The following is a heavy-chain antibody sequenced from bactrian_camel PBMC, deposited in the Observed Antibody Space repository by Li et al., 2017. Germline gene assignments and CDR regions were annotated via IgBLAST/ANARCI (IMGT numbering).Heavy chain of an antibody. Sequence: HVQLVESGGGSVQAGGSLTLSCKVSAASGYSYTRLSMAWFRQAPGMEREGVAAIHIDHSTLYAASVKGRFTISQNNAKNTVYLQMSSLKPGDTAVYYCAVDSKDGSCPREIAIWAQGTQVTVS. J-gene: IGHJ4*01. CDR1: GYSYTRLS. CDR3: AVDSKDGSCPREIAI. V-gene: IGHV3S53*01. CDR2: IHIDHST. D-gene: IGHD6*01.